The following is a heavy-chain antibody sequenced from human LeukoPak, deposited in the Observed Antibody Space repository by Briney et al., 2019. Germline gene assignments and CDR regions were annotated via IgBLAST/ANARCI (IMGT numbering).Heavy chain of an antibody. CDR1: GYTFTSYA. J-gene: IGHJ2*01. CDR3: ARVASGARIQLWLSYFDL. V-gene: IGHV1-3*01. Sequence: ASLKVSCKASGYTFTSYAMHWVRQAPGQRLEWMGWINAGNGNTKYSQKFQGRVTITRDTSASTAYMELSSLRSEDTAVYYCARVASGARIQLWLSYFDLWGRGTLVTVSS. CDR2: INAGNGNT. D-gene: IGHD5-18*01.